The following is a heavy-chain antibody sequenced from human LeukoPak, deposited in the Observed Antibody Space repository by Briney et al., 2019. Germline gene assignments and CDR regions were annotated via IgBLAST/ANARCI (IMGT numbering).Heavy chain of an antibody. CDR3: ARGGLTAKDAFDI. CDR2: VYYSGIT. V-gene: IGHV4-59*01. Sequence: SETLSLTCTVSGGSISGYYWSWIRQPPGKGLELIGCVYYSGITNYNPSLKSRVTISVDTSRNQFSLKLSSVTAADTAVYYCARGGLTAKDAFDIWGQGATVTVSS. D-gene: IGHD2-21*02. CDR1: GGSISGYY. J-gene: IGHJ3*02.